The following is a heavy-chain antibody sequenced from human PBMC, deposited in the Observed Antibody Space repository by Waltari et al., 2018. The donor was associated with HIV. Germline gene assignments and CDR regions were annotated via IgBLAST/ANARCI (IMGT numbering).Heavy chain of an antibody. D-gene: IGHD2-21*02. CDR2: IHYSGST. CDR3: ASQGGSGIVMVTAIQFDY. V-gene: IGHV4-39*01. Sequence: QLQLQESGPGLVKPSETLSLTCTVSGGSVSGSSYYWGWIRQPPGKRLEWIGTIHYSGSTYYNPSLKSRVTIAVDTSKNKFSLKMSSVTAADTAVYYCASQGGSGIVMVTAIQFDYWGQGTLVTVSS. J-gene: IGHJ4*02. CDR1: GGSVSGSSYY.